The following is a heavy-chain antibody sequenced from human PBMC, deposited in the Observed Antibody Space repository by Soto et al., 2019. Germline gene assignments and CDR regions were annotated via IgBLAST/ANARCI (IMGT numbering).Heavy chain of an antibody. CDR1: GFTVSSNY. J-gene: IGHJ6*02. CDR3: AKDCTTTCPGLTVAGSMDV. D-gene: IGHD6-19*01. V-gene: IGHV3-53*01. CDR2: IYSGGAT. Sequence: GSLRLSCAASGFTVSSNYMSWVRQAPEKGLEWVSLIYSGGATYYADSVKGRFTISRDNSKNTLYLQMNSLRAEDTAVYFCAKDCTTTCPGLTVAGSMDVWGQGTTVT.